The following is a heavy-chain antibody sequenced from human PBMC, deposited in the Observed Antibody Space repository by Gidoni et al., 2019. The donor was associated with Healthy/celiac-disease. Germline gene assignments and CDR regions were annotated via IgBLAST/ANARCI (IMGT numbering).Heavy chain of an antibody. CDR1: GFTFSSYA. CDR2: ISYDGSNK. Sequence: QVQLVESGGGVVQPGRSLGLSCAASGFTFSSYAMHWVRQAPGKGLEWVAVISYDGSNKYYADSVKGRFTISRDNSKNTLYLQMNSLRAEDTAVYYCARECSGGSCYTSRDAFDIWGQGTMVTVSS. V-gene: IGHV3-30*01. J-gene: IGHJ3*02. D-gene: IGHD2-15*01. CDR3: ARECSGGSCYTSRDAFDI.